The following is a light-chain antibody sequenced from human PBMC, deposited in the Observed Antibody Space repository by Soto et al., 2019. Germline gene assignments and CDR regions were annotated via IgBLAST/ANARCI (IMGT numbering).Light chain of an antibody. V-gene: IGKV3-11*01. J-gene: IGKJ3*01. CDR1: QSVGSY. CDR2: DAS. CDR3: QQRSHWPLT. Sequence: EIVLTQSPATLSLSPGERATFSCRASQSVGSYLAWYQQKPGQAPRLLIYDASNRATGIPARFSGSGSGTDFTRAISSLEPEDFAVYYCQQRSHWPLTFGPGTKVDIK.